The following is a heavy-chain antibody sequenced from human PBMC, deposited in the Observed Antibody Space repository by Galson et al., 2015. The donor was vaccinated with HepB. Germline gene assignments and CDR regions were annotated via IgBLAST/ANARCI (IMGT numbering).Heavy chain of an antibody. CDR1: GYTLTELS. V-gene: IGHV1-24*01. Sequence: SVKVSCKVSGYTLTELSMHWVRQAPGKGLEWMGGFDPEDGETIYAQKFQGRVTMTEDTSTDTAYMELSSLRSEDTAVYYCATKPHYYDIAFDIWGQGTMVTVSS. D-gene: IGHD3-22*01. CDR2: FDPEDGET. J-gene: IGHJ3*02. CDR3: ATKPHYYDIAFDI.